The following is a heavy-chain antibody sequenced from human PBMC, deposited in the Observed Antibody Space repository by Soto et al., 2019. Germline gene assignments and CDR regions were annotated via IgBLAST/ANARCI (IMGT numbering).Heavy chain of an antibody. D-gene: IGHD2-8*01. Sequence: ASVKVSCKASGYTFTSYGISWVRQAPGQGLEWMGWISAYNGNTNYAQKLQGRVTMTADTSTSTAYMELRSLRSDDTAVYYCARVKKGDCTNGVCYSNYYYGMDVWGQGTTVTVSS. J-gene: IGHJ6*02. CDR3: ARVKKGDCTNGVCYSNYYYGMDV. V-gene: IGHV1-18*01. CDR1: GYTFTSYG. CDR2: ISAYNGNT.